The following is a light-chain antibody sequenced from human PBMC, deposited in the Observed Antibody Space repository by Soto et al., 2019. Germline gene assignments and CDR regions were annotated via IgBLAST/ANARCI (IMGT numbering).Light chain of an antibody. CDR2: GAS. CDR1: QSVSSSY. CDR3: HQRQSWPRT. J-gene: IGKJ1*01. V-gene: IGKV3D-7*01. Sequence: EIVMTQSPATLSLSPGERATLSCRASQSVSSSYLSWYQQKPGQAPRHLIYGASTRATGIPAKFSGSGSGTDFTLTISDVQPEDFALYYCHQRQSWPRTFGQGTKVDI.